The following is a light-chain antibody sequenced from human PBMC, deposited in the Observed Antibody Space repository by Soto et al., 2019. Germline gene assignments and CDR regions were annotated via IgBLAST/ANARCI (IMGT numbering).Light chain of an antibody. Sequence: EIVLTQYPGTLSLSPGERATLSCRASQSVTSSYLAWYQQKPGQAPRLLIDGASSRATGIPDRFSGSGSGTDFTLTISRLEPEDFAMYYCHQYGSSPLTFGGGTKVEIK. J-gene: IGKJ4*01. CDR2: GAS. V-gene: IGKV3-20*01. CDR3: HQYGSSPLT. CDR1: QSVTSSY.